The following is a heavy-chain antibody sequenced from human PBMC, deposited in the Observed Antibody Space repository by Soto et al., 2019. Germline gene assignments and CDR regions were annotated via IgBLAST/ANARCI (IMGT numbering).Heavy chain of an antibody. J-gene: IGHJ4*02. V-gene: IGHV5-10-1*01. D-gene: IGHD3-22*01. Sequence: PGESLKISCKGSGYSFTSYWISWVRQMPGKGLEWMGRIDPSDSYTNYSPSFQGHVTISADKSISTAYLQWSSLKASDTAMYYCARQARMTYYYDSSGYQIEHWGQGTRVTVSS. CDR1: GYSFTSYW. CDR3: ARQARMTYYYDSSGYQIEH. CDR2: IDPSDSYT.